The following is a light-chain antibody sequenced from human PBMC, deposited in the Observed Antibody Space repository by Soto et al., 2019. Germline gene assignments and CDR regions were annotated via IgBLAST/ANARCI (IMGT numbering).Light chain of an antibody. J-gene: IGKJ4*01. CDR1: QSISSN. CDR3: QQYNNWPRAT. Sequence: TQSPATLAVSPGYRATLSSRSSQSISSNLAWYQQKPGQAPRLLMFRTSSRATGFPARFSGSGSGTEFNLTISSLQSEDFGVYYCQQYNNWPRATFGGGTKVDIK. V-gene: IGKV3-15*01. CDR2: RTS.